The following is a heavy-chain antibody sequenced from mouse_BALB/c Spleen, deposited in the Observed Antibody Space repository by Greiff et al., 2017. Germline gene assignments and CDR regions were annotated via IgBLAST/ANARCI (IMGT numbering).Heavy chain of an antibody. Sequence: EVKLMESGPELVKPGASVKMSCKASGYTFTSYVMHWVKQKPGQGLEWIGYINPYNDGTKYNEKFKGKATLTSDKSSSTAYMELSSLTSEDSAVYYCAREGASMDYWGQGTSVTVSS. CDR2: INPYNDGT. CDR3: AREGASMDY. CDR1: GYTFTSYV. V-gene: IGHV1-14*01. J-gene: IGHJ4*01.